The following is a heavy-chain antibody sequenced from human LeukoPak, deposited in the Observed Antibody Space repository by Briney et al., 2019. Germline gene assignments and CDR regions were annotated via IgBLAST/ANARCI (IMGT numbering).Heavy chain of an antibody. CDR2: INPNNGGT. CDR1: GYTFTGYY. V-gene: IGHV1-2*06. Sequence: GASVKVSCEASGYTFTGYYMHWVRQAPGQGLEWMGRINPNNGGTNCAQKFQGRVTMTGDASISTAYMELSSLRSDDTAVYYCARESGSYHGNDYWGQGTLVTVSS. J-gene: IGHJ4*02. CDR3: ARESGSYHGNDY. D-gene: IGHD1-26*01.